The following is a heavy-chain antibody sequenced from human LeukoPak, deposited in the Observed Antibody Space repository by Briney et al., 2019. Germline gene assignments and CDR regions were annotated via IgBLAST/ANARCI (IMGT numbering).Heavy chain of an antibody. CDR2: INHSAST. CDR3: ARSSGYDILTGYFGP. D-gene: IGHD3-9*01. J-gene: IGHJ5*02. CDR1: GSSFSGYY. V-gene: IGHV4-34*01. Sequence: KPSETLSLTCAVYGSSFSGYYWSWIRQPPGKGLDWIGEINHSASTNYNPSLKSRVTISVDTSKNQFSLKLSSVTAADTAVYYCARSSGYDILTGYFGPWGQGTLVTVSS.